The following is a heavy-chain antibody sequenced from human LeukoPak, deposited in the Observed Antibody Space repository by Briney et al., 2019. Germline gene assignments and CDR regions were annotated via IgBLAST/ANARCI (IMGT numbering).Heavy chain of an antibody. J-gene: IGHJ6*04. D-gene: IGHD3-10*01. V-gene: IGHV1-69*05. Sequence: SVKVSCKASGGTFSSYAISWVRQAPGQGLEWMGGIIPIFGTANYAQKFQGRVTITTDESTSTAYMELSSLKSEDTAVYYCATEADGSLTVWGKGTMVTVSS. CDR3: ATEADGSLTV. CDR2: IIPIFGTA. CDR1: GGTFSSYA.